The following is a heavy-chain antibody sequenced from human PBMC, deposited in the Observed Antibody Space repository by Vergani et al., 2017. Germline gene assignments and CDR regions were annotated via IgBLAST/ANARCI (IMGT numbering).Heavy chain of an antibody. CDR3: ARLGPGHGPSYYDFWSGLQFDY. Sequence: QLQLQESGPGLVKPSETLSLTCTVSGGSISSSSYYWGWIRQPPGKGLEWIRSIYYSGSTYYNPSLKSRVTISVDTSKNQFSLRLSSGTAADTAVYYCARLGPGHGPSYYDFWSGLQFDYWGQGTLVTVSS. J-gene: IGHJ4*02. D-gene: IGHD3-3*01. CDR1: GGSISSSSYY. CDR2: IYYSGST. V-gene: IGHV4-39*01.